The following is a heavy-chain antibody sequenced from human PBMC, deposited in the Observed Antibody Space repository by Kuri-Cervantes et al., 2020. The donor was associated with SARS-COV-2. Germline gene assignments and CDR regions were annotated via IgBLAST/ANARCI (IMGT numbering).Heavy chain of an antibody. Sequence: GGSLRLSCAASGFTFSDYYMSWIRQAPGKGLEWVSYISSSSSYTNYADSVKGRFTISRDNAKNSLYLQMNSLRAEDTAVYYCARDANRITIFGVVIIPGGGDVWGQGTTVTVSS. CDR2: ISSSSSYT. J-gene: IGHJ6*02. CDR1: GFTFSDYY. D-gene: IGHD3-3*01. V-gene: IGHV3-11*06. CDR3: ARDANRITIFGVVIIPGGGDV.